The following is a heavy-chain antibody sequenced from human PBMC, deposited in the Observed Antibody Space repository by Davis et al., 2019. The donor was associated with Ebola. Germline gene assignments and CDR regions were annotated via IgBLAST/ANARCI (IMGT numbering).Heavy chain of an antibody. Sequence: YLKTPCAALGFTVSSNYMSWVRQAPGKGLEWVSVIYSGGSTYYADSVKGRFTISRDSSRNTLYLQMNSLRADDTATYYCTRGRGGSSWELYWGRGTLVAVSS. J-gene: IGHJ4*02. V-gene: IGHV3-53*01. CDR2: IYSGGST. CDR1: GFTVSSNY. D-gene: IGHD6-13*01. CDR3: TRGRGGSSWELY.